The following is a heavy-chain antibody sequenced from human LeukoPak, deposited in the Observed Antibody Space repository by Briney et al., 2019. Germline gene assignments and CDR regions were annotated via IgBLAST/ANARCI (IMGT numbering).Heavy chain of an antibody. J-gene: IGHJ4*02. CDR3: ARHFYSSGFTTDY. CDR2: IYYSGST. Sequence: SETLSLTCTVSGGSISSSSYYWGWIRQPPGKGLEWIGSIYYSGSTYYNPSLKSRVTISVDTSKNQFSLKLSSVTAADTAVYYCARHFYSSGFTTDYWGQGTLVTVSS. D-gene: IGHD6-19*01. CDR1: GGSISSSSYY. V-gene: IGHV4-39*01.